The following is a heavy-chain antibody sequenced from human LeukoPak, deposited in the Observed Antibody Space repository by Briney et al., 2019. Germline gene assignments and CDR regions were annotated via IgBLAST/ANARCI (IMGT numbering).Heavy chain of an antibody. V-gene: IGHV4-59*08. CDR3: ARYIVVDYYYGMDV. D-gene: IGHD2-2*01. Sequence: TLSLTCTVSGGSISSYYWSWIRQPPGKRLEWIGYIYYSGSTNYNPSLKSRVTISVDTSKNQFSLKLSSVTAADTAVYYCARYIVVDYYYGMDVWGQGTTVTVSS. CDR2: IYYSGST. J-gene: IGHJ6*02. CDR1: GGSISSYY.